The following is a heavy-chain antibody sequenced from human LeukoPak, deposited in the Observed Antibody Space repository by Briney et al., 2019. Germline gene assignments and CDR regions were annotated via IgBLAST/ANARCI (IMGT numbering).Heavy chain of an antibody. Sequence: ASVKVSCKASGYTFTGYYMHWVRQAPGQGLEWMGGIIPIFGTANYAQKFQGRVTITADESTSTAYMELSSLRSEDTAVYYCARSLGVPGAFDIWGQGTMVTVSS. CDR3: ARSLGVPGAFDI. V-gene: IGHV1-69*13. J-gene: IGHJ3*02. D-gene: IGHD3-3*02. CDR1: GYTFTGYY. CDR2: IIPIFGTA.